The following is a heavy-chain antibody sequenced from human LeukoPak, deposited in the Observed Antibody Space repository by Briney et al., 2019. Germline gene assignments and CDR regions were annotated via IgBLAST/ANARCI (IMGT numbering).Heavy chain of an antibody. J-gene: IGHJ4*02. Sequence: GGSLRLSCAASGFTFSNAWMSWVRQAPGKGLEWVGRIKSKTDGGTTDYAAPVKGRFTISRDDSKNTVYLQMNSLRAEDTAVYYCAKLKDPYGSGSPTYFDFWGQGTVVTVSS. V-gene: IGHV3-15*01. CDR3: AKLKDPYGSGSPTYFDF. CDR1: GFTFSNAW. D-gene: IGHD3-10*01. CDR2: IKSKTDGGTT.